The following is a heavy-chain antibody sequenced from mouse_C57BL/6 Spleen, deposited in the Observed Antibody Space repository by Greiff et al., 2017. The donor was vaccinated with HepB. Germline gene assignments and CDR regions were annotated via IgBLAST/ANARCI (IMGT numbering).Heavy chain of an antibody. CDR3: ARGGGKEGSFDY. CDR2: INPSTGGT. J-gene: IGHJ2*01. D-gene: IGHD1-3*01. V-gene: IGHV1-42*01. CDR1: GYSFTGYY. Sequence: EVKLQESGPELVKPGASVKISCKASGYSFTGYYMNWVKQSPEKSLEWIGEINPSTGGTTYNQKFKAKATVTVDKSSSTAYMQLKSLTSEDSAVYYCARGGGKEGSFDYWGQGTTLTVSS.